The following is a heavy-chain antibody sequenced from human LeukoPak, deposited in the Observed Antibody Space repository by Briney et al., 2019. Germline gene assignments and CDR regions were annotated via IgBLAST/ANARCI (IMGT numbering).Heavy chain of an antibody. CDR3: AKAPRYDFWSGGHYMDV. J-gene: IGHJ6*03. V-gene: IGHV3-23*01. CDR2: ISGSGGST. Sequence: TGGSLRLSCAASGFTFSSYSMSWVRQAPGKGLEWVSAISGSGGSTYYADSVKGRFTISRDNSKNTLYLQMNSLRAEDTAVYYCAKAPRYDFWSGGHYMDVWGKGTTVTVSS. CDR1: GFTFSSYS. D-gene: IGHD3-3*01.